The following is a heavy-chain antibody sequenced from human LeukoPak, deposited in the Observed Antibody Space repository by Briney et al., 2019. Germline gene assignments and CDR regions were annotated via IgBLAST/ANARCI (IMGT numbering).Heavy chain of an antibody. CDR2: ISSNGGST. CDR3: ARGFPSPDKRPC. D-gene: IGHD3-10*01. CDR1: GFTFSSYA. Sequence: GGSLRLSCAASGFTFSSYAMHWVRQAPGMGLEYVSAISSNGGSTYYANSVKGRFTISRGNSKNTLYLQVGSLRAEDMAVYYCARGFPSPDKRPCWGQGTLVTVSS. V-gene: IGHV3-64*01. J-gene: IGHJ4*02.